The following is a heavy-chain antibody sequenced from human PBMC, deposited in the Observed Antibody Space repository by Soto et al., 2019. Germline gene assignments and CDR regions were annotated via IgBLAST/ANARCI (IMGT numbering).Heavy chain of an antibody. CDR1: GFTFNIYG. Sequence: QVQLVESGGGVVQPGRSLRLSCAASGFTFNIYGIHWVRQAPGKGLEWVAVIWYDGTKQYYADSVKGRFTISRDNSKNTVYLQMNSLRAEDTAVYYCARDLPIDYWGQGTLVTVSS. J-gene: IGHJ4*02. CDR2: IWYDGTKQ. CDR3: ARDLPIDY. V-gene: IGHV3-33*01.